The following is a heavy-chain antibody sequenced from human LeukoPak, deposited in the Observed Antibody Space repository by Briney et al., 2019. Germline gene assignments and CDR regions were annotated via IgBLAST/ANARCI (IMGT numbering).Heavy chain of an antibody. Sequence: GGSLRLSCAASGFIFSDYWMTWVRQAPGKGLEWVANIKQDGSEKYYVDSVLGRFMISRDNAKNSVSLQMNSPRVEDSAIYYCARGCCGRGGYCSGGSCYNWFDPWGQGTLVTVSS. CDR2: IKQDGSEK. V-gene: IGHV3-7*01. CDR1: GFIFSDYW. D-gene: IGHD2-15*01. J-gene: IGHJ5*02. CDR3: ARGCCGRGGYCSGGSCYNWFDP.